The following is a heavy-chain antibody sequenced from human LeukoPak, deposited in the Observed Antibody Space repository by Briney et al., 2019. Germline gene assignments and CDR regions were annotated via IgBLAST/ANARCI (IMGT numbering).Heavy chain of an antibody. CDR2: ISYDGSNK. CDR1: GFTFSSYA. D-gene: IGHD3-16*01. Sequence: GRSLRLSCAASGFTFSSYAMHWVRQAPGKGLEWVAVISYDGSNKYYADSVKGRFTISRDNSKNTLYLQMNSLRAEDTAVYYCARDLGPALDYWGQGTLVTVSS. J-gene: IGHJ4*02. CDR3: ARDLGPALDY. V-gene: IGHV3-30-3*01.